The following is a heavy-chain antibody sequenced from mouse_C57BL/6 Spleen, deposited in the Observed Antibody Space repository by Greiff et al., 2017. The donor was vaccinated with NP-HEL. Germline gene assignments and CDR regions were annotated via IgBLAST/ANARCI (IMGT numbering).Heavy chain of an antibody. Sequence: VQLQESGAELVKPGASVKISCKASGYAFSSYWMNWVKQRPGKGLEWIGQIYPGDGDTNYNGKFKGKATLTAAKSSSTAYMQPSSLTSEESAVYFCARYPAYYSNDEAMDYWGQGTSVTVSS. CDR3: ARYPAYYSNDEAMDY. V-gene: IGHV1-80*01. CDR2: IYPGDGDT. J-gene: IGHJ4*01. D-gene: IGHD2-5*01. CDR1: GYAFSSYW.